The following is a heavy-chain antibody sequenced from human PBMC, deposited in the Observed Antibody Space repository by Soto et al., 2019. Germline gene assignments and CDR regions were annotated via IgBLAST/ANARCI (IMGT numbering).Heavy chain of an antibody. CDR1: GYTFTSYD. V-gene: IGHV1-8*01. D-gene: IGHD6-25*01. J-gene: IGHJ3*02. CDR3: AIVALSGLFAFDI. Sequence: ASVKVSCKASGYTFTSYDINWVRQATGQGLEWMGWMNPNSGNTGYAQKFQGRVTMTRNTSISTAYMELSSLRSEDTAVYYCAIVALSGLFAFDIWGQGTMVTVS. CDR2: MNPNSGNT.